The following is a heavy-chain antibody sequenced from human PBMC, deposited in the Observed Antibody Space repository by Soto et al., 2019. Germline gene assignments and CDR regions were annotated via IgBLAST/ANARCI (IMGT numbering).Heavy chain of an antibody. CDR2: IDNAGTDS. J-gene: IGHJ6*04. V-gene: IGHV3-74*01. CDR1: GFPLRVRS. CDR3: ARGWFGPDV. D-gene: IGHD3-10*01. Sequence: EVQLVESGGGLVQPGGSLSLSCAPSGFPLRVRSMHWVRQAPGKGLVWVSGIDNAGTDSTYADSVKGRFTSSRDNAKNMLYLQMNSLRVEDTAVYYCARGWFGPDVWGKGTTVTVSS.